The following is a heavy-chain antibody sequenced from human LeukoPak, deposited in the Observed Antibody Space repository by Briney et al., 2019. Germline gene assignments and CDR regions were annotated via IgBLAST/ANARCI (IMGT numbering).Heavy chain of an antibody. CDR3: ARETSQKGAHYMDV. J-gene: IGHJ6*03. CDR2: IYYSGST. CDR1: GGSISSYY. V-gene: IGHV4-59*01. Sequence: PSETLSLTCTVSGGSISSYYWSWIRQPPGKGLEWIGYIYYSGSTNYNPSLKSRVTISVDTSKNQLSLKLTSVTAADTAVYYCARETSQKGAHYMDVWGKETTVTISS. D-gene: IGHD3-16*01.